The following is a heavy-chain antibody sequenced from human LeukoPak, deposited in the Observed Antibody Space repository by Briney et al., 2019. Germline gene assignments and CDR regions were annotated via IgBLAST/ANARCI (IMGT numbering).Heavy chain of an antibody. J-gene: IGHJ4*02. CDR2: MKKDGSET. CDR3: GRHRSGSGTYFIDY. Sequence: GGSLRLSCVVSGFTFSSYSMIWVRQAPGKGLQWVANMKKDGSETNYVDSVKGRFTISRDNAKNSLYLQMNSLRAEDTAVYYCGRHRSGSGTYFIDYWGQGTLVTVSS. D-gene: IGHD3-10*01. V-gene: IGHV3-7*01. CDR1: GFTFSSYS.